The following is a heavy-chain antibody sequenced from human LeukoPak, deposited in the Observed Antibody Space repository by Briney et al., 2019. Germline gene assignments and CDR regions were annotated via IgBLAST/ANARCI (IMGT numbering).Heavy chain of an antibody. Sequence: PGGSLRLSCAASGFTFSSYAMSWVRQAPGKGLEWVSAISGSGGSTYYADSVKGRFTISRDNSKNTLYLQMNSPRAEDTAVYYCAKGPDYDILTGYYNEFGYWGQGTLVTVSS. CDR1: GFTFSSYA. D-gene: IGHD3-9*01. V-gene: IGHV3-23*01. CDR2: ISGSGGST. J-gene: IGHJ4*02. CDR3: AKGPDYDILTGYYNEFGY.